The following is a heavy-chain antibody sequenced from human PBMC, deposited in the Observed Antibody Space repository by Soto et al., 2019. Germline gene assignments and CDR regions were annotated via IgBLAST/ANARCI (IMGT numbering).Heavy chain of an antibody. CDR3: AKEGTSGLYYFDY. CDR2: ISGGGDSS. V-gene: IGHV3-23*01. D-gene: IGHD6-19*01. CDR1: GFTFSNYA. Sequence: PGGSLRLSCAVSGFTFSNYAISWVRQAPGKGLVWVSIISGGGDSSYYADSVKGRFTISRDNSRNTLYLQMNSLRAGDSAKYYCAKEGTSGLYYFDYWGPGTLVTVSS. J-gene: IGHJ4*02.